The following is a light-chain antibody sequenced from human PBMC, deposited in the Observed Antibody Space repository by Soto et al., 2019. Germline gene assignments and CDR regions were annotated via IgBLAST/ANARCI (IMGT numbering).Light chain of an antibody. V-gene: IGKV1-6*01. J-gene: IGKJ5*01. CDR2: AAS. Sequence: AIQMTQSPSSLSASVGDRVTITCRASQGIRNDLGWYQQEPGKAPNLLIYAASSLQSGVPSTFSGSGSGTDFTLTISSLQPEDFATYYCLQVYNYPLTFGGGTRLEIK. CDR3: LQVYNYPLT. CDR1: QGIRND.